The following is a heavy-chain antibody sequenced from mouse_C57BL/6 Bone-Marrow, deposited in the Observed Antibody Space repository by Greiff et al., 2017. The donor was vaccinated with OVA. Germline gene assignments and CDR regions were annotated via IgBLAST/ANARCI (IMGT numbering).Heavy chain of an antibody. CDR1: GYTFTSYG. V-gene: IGHV1-81*01. CDR2: IYPRSGNT. CDR3: VCVSLCY. Sequence: QVQLKESGAELARPGASVKLSCKASGYTFTSYGISWVKQRPGQGLEWIGEIYPRSGNTYYNEKFKGKATLTADKSSSTAYMALRSLTSEVSAVYFCVCVSLCYWGQGTTLTVSS. J-gene: IGHJ2*01.